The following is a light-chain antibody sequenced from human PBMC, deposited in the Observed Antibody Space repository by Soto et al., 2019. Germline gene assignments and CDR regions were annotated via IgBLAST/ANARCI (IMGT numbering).Light chain of an antibody. V-gene: IGKV4-1*01. CDR2: WAS. CDR1: QSVLHSSNTKNY. Sequence: DIVMTQSPDSLAVSLGERVTINCKSSQSVLHSSNTKNYLTWFQQKPGQPPNLLIYWASTREAGVPARFSGSGSGTDFTLTISSLQAEDVAVYYCQQFYITPYTFGQGTKLEIK. CDR3: QQFYITPYT. J-gene: IGKJ2*01.